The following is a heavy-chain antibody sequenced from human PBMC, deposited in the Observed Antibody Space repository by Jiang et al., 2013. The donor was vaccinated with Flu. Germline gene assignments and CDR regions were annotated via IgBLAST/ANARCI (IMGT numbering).Heavy chain of an antibody. J-gene: IGHJ1*01. Sequence: GGLVQPGGSLRLSCAASGFSFSDHYMDWVRQAPGKGLEWVGRSRNKANNFSTEYAPSVKGRFSISRDDSSNSLYLKMNGLKTEDTAVYYCTRGRQLGHWGQGTLVTVSS. CDR3: TRGRQLGH. CDR1: GFSFSDHY. V-gene: IGHV3-72*01. CDR2: SRNKANNFST. D-gene: IGHD6-13*01.